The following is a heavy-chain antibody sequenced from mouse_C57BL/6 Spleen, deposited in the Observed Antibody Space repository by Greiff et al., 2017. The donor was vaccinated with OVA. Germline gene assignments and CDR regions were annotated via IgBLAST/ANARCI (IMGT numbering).Heavy chain of an antibody. D-gene: IGHD2-1*01. CDR2: IRSKSNNYAT. Sequence: EVKLMESGGGLVQPKGSLKLSCAASGFSFNTYAMNWVRQAPGKGLEWVARIRSKSNNYATYYADSVKDRFTISRDDSESMLYLQMNNLKTEDTAMYYCVRDGNLAWFAYWGQGTLVTVSA. CDR3: VRDGNLAWFAY. CDR1: GFSFNTYA. V-gene: IGHV10-1*01. J-gene: IGHJ3*01.